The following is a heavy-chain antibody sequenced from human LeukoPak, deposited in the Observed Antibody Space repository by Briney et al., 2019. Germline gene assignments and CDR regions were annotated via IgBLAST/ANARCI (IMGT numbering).Heavy chain of an antibody. Sequence: PGGSLRLSCAASGFTFSSSAMSWVRQAPGKGLEWVSAISNNGGYTYYADSVQGRFTISRDNSKSTLCLQMNSLRAEDTAVYYCAKDSSVAVAADEYWGQGTLVTVSS. D-gene: IGHD2-15*01. CDR3: AKDSSVAVAADEY. CDR1: GFTFSSSA. J-gene: IGHJ4*02. V-gene: IGHV3-23*01. CDR2: ISNNGGYT.